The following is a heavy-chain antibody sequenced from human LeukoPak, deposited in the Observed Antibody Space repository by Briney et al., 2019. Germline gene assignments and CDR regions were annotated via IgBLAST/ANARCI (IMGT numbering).Heavy chain of an antibody. D-gene: IGHD1-26*01. Sequence: GGSLRLSCAASGFTFSNAWMSWVRQAPGKGLEWVGRIKSKTDGGTTDYAAPVKGRFTISRDDSKNTLYLQMNSLKTEDTAVYYCTTGDSGSYYRPTNSFDYWGQGTLVTVSS. J-gene: IGHJ4*02. CDR2: IKSKTDGGTT. V-gene: IGHV3-15*01. CDR3: TTGDSGSYYRPTNSFDY. CDR1: GFTFSNAW.